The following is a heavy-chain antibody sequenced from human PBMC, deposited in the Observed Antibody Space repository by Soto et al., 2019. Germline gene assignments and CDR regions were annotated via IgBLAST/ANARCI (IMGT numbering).Heavy chain of an antibody. CDR3: AKDRYYDMLTGYAYYHYAMEV. CDR2: ISGSGGIT. CDR1: GFTFSSYA. D-gene: IGHD3-9*01. J-gene: IGHJ6*02. Sequence: DVQLLESGGGLIQPGGSLRVSCAASGFTFSSYAMNWVRQAPGKGLEWVSVISGSGGITYYADSVKGRFTISRDNSKNALYLQMNSLRAEDTAVYFCAKDRYYDMLTGYAYYHYAMEVCGQGTTVTVSS. V-gene: IGHV3-23*01.